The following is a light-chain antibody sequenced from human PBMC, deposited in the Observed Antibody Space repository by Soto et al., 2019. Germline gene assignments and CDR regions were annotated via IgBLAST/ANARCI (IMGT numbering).Light chain of an antibody. CDR3: SSYAGSNNLGV. CDR2: EVS. CDR1: SSDVGYYNY. Sequence: QSALTQPPSAAGSPGQSVTISCTGTSSDVGYYNYGSWYQQHPGKAPKLMIYEVSKRPSGVPDRFSGSKSGNMASLTVSGLQAEDEADYYCSSYAGSNNLGVFGGGTKLTVL. V-gene: IGLV2-8*01. J-gene: IGLJ2*01.